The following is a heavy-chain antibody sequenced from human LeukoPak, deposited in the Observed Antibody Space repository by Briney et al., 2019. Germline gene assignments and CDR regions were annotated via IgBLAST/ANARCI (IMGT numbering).Heavy chain of an antibody. J-gene: IGHJ2*01. CDR2: ISSGSSDI. Sequence: PGGSLRLSCAPSGFTFSDYSMNWVRQAPGKGLEWVSYISSGSSDIYYADSVKGRFTISRDNAENSLYLQMNSLRDEDTAVYYCARGTNGYPSWYFDLWGRGTLLTVSS. D-gene: IGHD2-8*01. V-gene: IGHV3-48*02. CDR3: ARGTNGYPSWYFDL. CDR1: GFTFSDYS.